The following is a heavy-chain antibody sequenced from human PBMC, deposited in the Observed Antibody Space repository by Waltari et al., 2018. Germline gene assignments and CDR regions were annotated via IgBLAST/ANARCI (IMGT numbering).Heavy chain of an antibody. V-gene: IGHV4-39*01. J-gene: IGHJ5*02. CDR2: IYYSGST. CDR3: ARHFMVRGVRTNWFDP. D-gene: IGHD3-10*01. CDR1: GGSISSSSYY. Sequence: QLQLQESGPGLVKPSETLSLTCTVSGGSISSSSYYWGWIRQPPGKGLEWIGSIYYSGSTYYNPSLKSRVTISVDTSKNQFSLKLSSVTAADTAVYYCARHFMVRGVRTNWFDPWGQGTLVTASS.